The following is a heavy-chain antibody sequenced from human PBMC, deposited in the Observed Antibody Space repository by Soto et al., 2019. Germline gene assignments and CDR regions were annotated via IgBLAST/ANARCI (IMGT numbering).Heavy chain of an antibody. V-gene: IGHV3-33*01. D-gene: IGHD3-22*01. Sequence: GVSLRLSCEASGFTFSTYGMHWVRQAPDKGLEWVAVVWFDGRDEYYADSVKGRFTISRDNSKNTLYLQMNSLRAEDTAVYCCARDDSGKLNYWGRGTLVNVSS. CDR3: ARDDSGKLNY. CDR2: VWFDGRDE. CDR1: GFTFSTYG. J-gene: IGHJ4*02.